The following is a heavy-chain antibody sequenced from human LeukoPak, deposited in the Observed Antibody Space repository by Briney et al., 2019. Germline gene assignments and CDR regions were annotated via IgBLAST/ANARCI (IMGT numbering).Heavy chain of an antibody. Sequence: PGGSLRLSCAASGFTYTKHAMHWVRQAPGKGLEWVAVISYDGSNKKYADSVKGRFTISRDNSKNTLYLQMNSLRAEDTAVYYCARGPIQLRPYYFDYWGQGTLVTVSS. D-gene: IGHD5-18*01. CDR2: ISYDGSNK. CDR1: GFTYTKHA. J-gene: IGHJ4*02. V-gene: IGHV3-30*04. CDR3: ARGPIQLRPYYFDY.